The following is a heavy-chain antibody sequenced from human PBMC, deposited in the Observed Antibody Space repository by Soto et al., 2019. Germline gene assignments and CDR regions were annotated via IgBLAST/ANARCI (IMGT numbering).Heavy chain of an antibody. D-gene: IGHD2-21*02. V-gene: IGHV4-31*03. Sequence: GEASETLSLTCTVSGGSISSGGYYWSWIRQHPGKGLEWIGYIYYSGSTYYNPSLKSRVTISVDTSKNQFSLKLSSVTAADTAVYYCARSTTVVTPLNAPFDYWGQGTLVTVSS. CDR3: ARSTTVVTPLNAPFDY. CDR2: IYYSGST. CDR1: GGSISSGGYY. J-gene: IGHJ4*02.